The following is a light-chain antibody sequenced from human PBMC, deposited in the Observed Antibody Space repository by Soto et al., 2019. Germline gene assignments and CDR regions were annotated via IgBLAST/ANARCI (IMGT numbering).Light chain of an antibody. Sequence: QSVLTQPPSASGTPGQRVTISCSGSSSNIGSNTVNWYQQLPGTAPKLLIYSNNQRPSGVPDRFSGSKSGTSASLAISGLQSADGAAYSGAAGAAGLNGYVFGTGTKVPVL. CDR2: SNN. CDR1: SSNIGSNT. J-gene: IGLJ1*01. V-gene: IGLV1-44*01. CDR3: AAGAAGLNGYV.